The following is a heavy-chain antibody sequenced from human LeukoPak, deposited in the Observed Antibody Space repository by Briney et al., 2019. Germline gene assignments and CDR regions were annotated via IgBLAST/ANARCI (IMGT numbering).Heavy chain of an antibody. V-gene: IGHV3-23*01. CDR3: AKARDFDFWSGYSNWFDP. CDR1: GFTFSTHA. CDR2: ISGSGSST. D-gene: IGHD3-3*01. Sequence: PGGVLRLSCAAPGFTFSTHAMNLVRQAPGEGLEWVSGISGSGSSTYSADSVKGRILVSRDNSKNTLYLQMNGLRAEDTAVYYCAKARDFDFWSGYSNWFDPWGQGTLVTVSS. J-gene: IGHJ5*02.